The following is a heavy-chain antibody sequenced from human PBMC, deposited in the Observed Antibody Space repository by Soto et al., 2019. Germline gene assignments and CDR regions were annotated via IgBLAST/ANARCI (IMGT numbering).Heavy chain of an antibody. D-gene: IGHD5-12*01. Sequence: QVQLQESGPGLVKASQTLSLTCSVSGASITSGGYYWSWIRQHPVRGLEWIGYIYSSGSTYYNPSLKSRLDMSVDTSKNQFSLKLRSVTAADSAIYYCARDGGRGWLRLYFWGQVALVTVSS. J-gene: IGHJ4*02. CDR2: IYSSGST. CDR1: GASITSGGYY. V-gene: IGHV4-31*03. CDR3: ARDGGRGWLRLYF.